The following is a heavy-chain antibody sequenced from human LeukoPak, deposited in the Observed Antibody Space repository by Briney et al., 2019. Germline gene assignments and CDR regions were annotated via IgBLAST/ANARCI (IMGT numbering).Heavy chain of an antibody. CDR3: ARVGSYSRSSGDY. Sequence: GGSLRLSCAASGFTVSSNYMSWVRLAPGKGLEWVSVIYSGGNTYYADSVKGRFTISRDNSKNTLYLQMNSLRAEDTAMYYCARVGSYSRSSGDYWGQGTLVTVSS. CDR2: IYSGGNT. D-gene: IGHD6-6*01. CDR1: GFTVSSNY. J-gene: IGHJ4*02. V-gene: IGHV3-66*01.